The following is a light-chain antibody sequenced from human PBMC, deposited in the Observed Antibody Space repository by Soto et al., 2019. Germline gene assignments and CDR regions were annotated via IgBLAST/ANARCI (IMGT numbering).Light chain of an antibody. V-gene: IGKV3-11*01. CDR2: DAS. Sequence: EIVLTQSPATLSLSPGERAILSCRASQSVSSYLAWYQQKPGQAPRLLIYDASNRATGIPARFSGSGSGTDFTLTISSLEPADFAVYYCQHRSNWPETFGQGTKLKIK. J-gene: IGKJ2*01. CDR1: QSVSSY. CDR3: QHRSNWPET.